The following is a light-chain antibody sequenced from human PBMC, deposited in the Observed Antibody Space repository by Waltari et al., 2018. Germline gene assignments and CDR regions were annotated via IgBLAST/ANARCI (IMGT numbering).Light chain of an antibody. CDR1: SRDVGNFNY. V-gene: IGLV2-11*01. CDR3: SSYAGSNSYL. CDR2: DVS. Sequence: QAALTQPRSVSGSPGPSVFISCTGTSRDVGNFNYVPWYQQHPGKAPKLMIFDVSKRPSGVPDRFSGSKSGNTASLTISGLQAEDEADYYCSSYAGSNSYLFGTGTEVTIL. J-gene: IGLJ1*01.